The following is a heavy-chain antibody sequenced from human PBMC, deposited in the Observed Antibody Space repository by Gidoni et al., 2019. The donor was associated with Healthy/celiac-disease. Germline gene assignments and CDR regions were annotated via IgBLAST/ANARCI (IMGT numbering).Heavy chain of an antibody. CDR3: AKALDFWSGYSYYYYGMDV. Sequence: EVQLLESGGGLVQPGGSLRLSCSASGFTFSRYAMSWVRQAPGQGLEWVSAISGSGGSTYYADSVKGRFTISRDNSKNTLYLQMNSLRAEDTAVYYCAKALDFWSGYSYYYYGMDVWGQGTTVTVSS. CDR1: GFTFSRYA. D-gene: IGHD3-3*01. J-gene: IGHJ6*02. CDR2: ISGSGGST. V-gene: IGHV3-23*01.